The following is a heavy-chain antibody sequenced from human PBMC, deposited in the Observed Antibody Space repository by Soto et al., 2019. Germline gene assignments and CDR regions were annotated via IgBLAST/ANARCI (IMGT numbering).Heavy chain of an antibody. CDR1: GFTFSSYA. CDR2: ISGSGGST. J-gene: IGHJ3*02. Sequence: GGSLRLSCAASGFTFSSYAMSWVRQAPGKGLEWVSAISGSGGSTYYADSVKGRLTISRDNSKNPLYLQMNSLRAEDTAVYYCAKAGGVFGEWAAFDIWGQGTMVTVSS. D-gene: IGHD3-10*02. V-gene: IGHV3-23*01. CDR3: AKAGGVFGEWAAFDI.